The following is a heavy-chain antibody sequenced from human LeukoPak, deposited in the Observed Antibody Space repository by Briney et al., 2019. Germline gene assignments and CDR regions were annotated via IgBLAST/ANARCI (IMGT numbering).Heavy chain of an antibody. CDR2: IYYSGST. CDR1: GGSISSYY. J-gene: IGHJ3*02. CDR3: ARDHKPSPGAFDI. Sequence: SETLSLTCTVSGGSISSYYWGWIRQPPGKGLEWIGSIYYSGSTYYNPSLKSRVTISVDTSKNQFSLKLSSVTAADTAVYYCARDHKPSPGAFDIWGQGTMVTVSS. V-gene: IGHV4-39*07.